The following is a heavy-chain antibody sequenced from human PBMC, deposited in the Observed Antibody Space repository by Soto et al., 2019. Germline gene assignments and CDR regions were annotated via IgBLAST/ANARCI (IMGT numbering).Heavy chain of an antibody. CDR2: IYSNGNT. D-gene: IGHD3-9*01. CDR3: ARTSHDILTGHLVDS. J-gene: IGHJ4*02. CDR1: GDSISSGDYY. V-gene: IGHV4-30-4*01. Sequence: QVQLQESSTGLVKPSQTLSLMCSVSGDSISSGDYYWIWIRQPPGKGLEWIGYIYSNGNTYYNPSLKSRVAILADTSENQLSLKLTSVTAADTAVYYCARTSHDILTGHLVDSWGQGTLVTVSS.